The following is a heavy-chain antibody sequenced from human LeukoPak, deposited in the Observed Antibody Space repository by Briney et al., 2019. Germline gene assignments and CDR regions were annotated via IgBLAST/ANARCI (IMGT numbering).Heavy chain of an antibody. Sequence: GGSLRLSCAASGFTFSSYWMSWVRQAPGKGLEWVANIKQDGSEKYYVDSVKGRFTISRDNAKNSLYLQMNSLRAEDTAVYYCARGAIMITFGGVIVIQGPKYYFDYWGQGTLVTVSS. D-gene: IGHD3-16*02. CDR3: ARGAIMITFGGVIVIQGPKYYFDY. CDR1: GFTFSSYW. CDR2: IKQDGSEK. J-gene: IGHJ4*02. V-gene: IGHV3-7*01.